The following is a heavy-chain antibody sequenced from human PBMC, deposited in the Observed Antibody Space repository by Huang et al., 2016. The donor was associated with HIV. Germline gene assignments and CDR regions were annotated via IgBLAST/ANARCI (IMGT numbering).Heavy chain of an antibody. CDR1: GGTFNNA. CDR2: SIPIFGTP. V-gene: IGHV1-69*13. J-gene: IGHJ4*02. CDR3: ARVAPDLDSHLDH. Sequence: QVQLVQSGAEVKKPGSSVKVSCKVSGGTFNNAISWVRQAPGKGLEWMGGSIPIFGTPNYERKFQGRVTITADESTSIAYMELSSLRSEDTAVYYCARVAPDLDSHLDHWGQGTLVTVSS. D-gene: IGHD3-3*01.